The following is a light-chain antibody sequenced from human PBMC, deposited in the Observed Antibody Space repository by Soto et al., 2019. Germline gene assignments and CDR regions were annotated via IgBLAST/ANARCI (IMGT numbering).Light chain of an antibody. Sequence: EIVLTQSPATLSLSPWERAALSCWASQSVSSSYLAWYQQKPGLAPRLLIYDASSRATGIPDRFSGSGSGTDFTLTISRLEPEDFAVYYCQQYGSSPSFGGGTKVDI. CDR1: QSVSSSY. J-gene: IGKJ4*01. CDR3: QQYGSSPS. CDR2: DAS. V-gene: IGKV3D-20*01.